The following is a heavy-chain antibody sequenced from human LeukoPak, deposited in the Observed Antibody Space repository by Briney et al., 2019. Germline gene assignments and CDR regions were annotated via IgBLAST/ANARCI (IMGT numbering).Heavy chain of an antibody. Sequence: GGSLRLSCAASGFTFSSYEMNWVRQAPAKGLEWVSYISSSGSTIYYADSVKGRFTISRDNAKNSLYLQMNSLRADDTAVYYCAIQPRRAMGVTFFDYWGRGTVVTVSS. D-gene: IGHD5-18*01. CDR3: AIQPRRAMGVTFFDY. CDR1: GFTFSSYE. J-gene: IGHJ4*02. CDR2: ISSSGSTI. V-gene: IGHV3-48*03.